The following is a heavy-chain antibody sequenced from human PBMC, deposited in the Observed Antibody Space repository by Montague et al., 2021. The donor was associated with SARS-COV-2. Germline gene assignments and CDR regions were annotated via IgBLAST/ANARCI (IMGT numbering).Heavy chain of an antibody. CDR1: GDSVSSNSAA. Sequence: CAISGDSVSSNSAAWKWIRQSPSRGLEWLGRTYYRSKWYYEYAVSLKSRITINPDTFKNQFSLQVKSMTPEDTAVYYCALAVAGRGGYDYWGQGTLVTVSS. V-gene: IGHV6-1*01. CDR3: ALAVAGRGGYDY. J-gene: IGHJ4*02. D-gene: IGHD6-19*01. CDR2: TYYRSKWYY.